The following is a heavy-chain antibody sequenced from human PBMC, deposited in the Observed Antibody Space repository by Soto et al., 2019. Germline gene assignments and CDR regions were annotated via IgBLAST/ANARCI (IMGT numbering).Heavy chain of an antibody. CDR2: IDWDDDK. Sequence: QSGPTLVNPTQTLTLTCTFSGFSLSTSGMCVSWIRQPPGKALEWLALIDWDDDKYYSTSLKTRLTISKDTSKNQVVLTMTNMDPVDTATYYCARMTGGQLWFSQYYYYGMDVWGQGTTVTVSS. V-gene: IGHV2-70*01. D-gene: IGHD5-18*01. CDR3: ARMTGGQLWFSQYYYYGMDV. J-gene: IGHJ6*02. CDR1: GFSLSTSGMC.